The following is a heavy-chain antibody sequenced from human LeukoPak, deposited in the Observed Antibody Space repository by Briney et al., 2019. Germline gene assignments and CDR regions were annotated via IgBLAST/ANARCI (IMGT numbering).Heavy chain of an antibody. V-gene: IGHV1-46*01. J-gene: IGHJ4*02. CDR2: INPSGGST. Sequence: ASVKVSCKASGYTFTSYYMHWVRQAPGQGLEWMGIINPSGGSTSYAQKFQGRDTMTRDTSTSTVYMELSSLRSEDTAVYYCARDTGSGYCSGGSCYSMYYFDYWGQGTLVTVSS. D-gene: IGHD2-15*01. CDR1: GYTFTSYY. CDR3: ARDTGSGYCSGGSCYSMYYFDY.